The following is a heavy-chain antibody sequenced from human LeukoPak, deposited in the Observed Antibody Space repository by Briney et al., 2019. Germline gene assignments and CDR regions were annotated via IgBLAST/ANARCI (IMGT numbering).Heavy chain of an antibody. CDR3: ARGGDDSSSVSWGEYYMDV. Sequence: GGSLRLSCAASGFTFSSYWMSWVRQAPGKGLEWVANIKQDGSEKYYVDSVKGRFTISRDNAKNSLYLQMNSLRAEDTAVYYCARGGDDSSSVSWGEYYMDVWGKGTTVTVSS. V-gene: IGHV3-7*01. CDR1: GFTFSSYW. D-gene: IGHD6-6*01. CDR2: IKQDGSEK. J-gene: IGHJ6*03.